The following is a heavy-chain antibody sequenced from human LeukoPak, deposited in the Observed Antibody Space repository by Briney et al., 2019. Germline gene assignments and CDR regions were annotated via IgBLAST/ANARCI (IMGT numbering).Heavy chain of an antibody. D-gene: IGHD3-22*01. CDR3: ARVLREIEYYYDSSGYLNVFDY. CDR1: GGSISSSSYY. Sequence: PSETLSLTCTVSGGSISSSSYYWGWIRQPPGKGLEWIGSIYYSGNTYYNPSLKSRVTISVDTSKNQFSLKLSSVTAADTAVYYCARVLREIEYYYDSSGYLNVFDYWGQGTLVTVSS. CDR2: IYYSGNT. V-gene: IGHV4-39*07. J-gene: IGHJ4*02.